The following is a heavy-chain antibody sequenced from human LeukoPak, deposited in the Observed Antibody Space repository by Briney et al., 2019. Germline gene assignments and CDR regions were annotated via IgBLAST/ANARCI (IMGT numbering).Heavy chain of an antibody. V-gene: IGHV3-30*03. CDR3: DPHDSSSHF. Sequence: GGSLRLSCAASGYTFSIYGMHWVRQAPGKGLEWVAFISSDGSNKYYADSVKGRFTLSRDNSKNTLYLQMNSLRAEDTAVYYCDPHDSSSHFWGQGTLVTVSS. D-gene: IGHD6-6*01. CDR1: GYTFSIYG. CDR2: ISSDGSNK. J-gene: IGHJ4*02.